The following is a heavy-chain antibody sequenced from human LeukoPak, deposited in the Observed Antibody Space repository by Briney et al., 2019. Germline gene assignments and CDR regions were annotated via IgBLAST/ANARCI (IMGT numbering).Heavy chain of an antibody. CDR2: ISGSGGST. CDR1: GFTFSSYA. J-gene: IGHJ3*02. CDR3: AKGYSGYDYPDDAFDI. V-gene: IGHV3-23*01. D-gene: IGHD5-12*01. Sequence: PGGSLRLSCAASGFTFSSYAMSWVRQAPGKGLEWVSAISGSGGSTYYADSVKGRFTISRDNSKNTLYLQMNSLRAEDTAVYYCAKGYSGYDYPDDAFDIWGQGTMVTVSS.